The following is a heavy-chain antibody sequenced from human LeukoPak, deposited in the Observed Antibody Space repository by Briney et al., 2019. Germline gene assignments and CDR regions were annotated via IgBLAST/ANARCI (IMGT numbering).Heavy chain of an antibody. CDR2: IIGSGGST. D-gene: IGHD5-12*01. CDR3: AKDGVATGLTHFDY. CDR1: GFTFSSYA. Sequence: GGSLRPSRAASGFTFSSYAMSWVRQAPGKGLEWVSAIIGSGGSTYYADSVKGRFTISRDNSQNTLYLQMSSLGAEDTAVYYCAKDGVATGLTHFDYWGQGTLVTVSS. J-gene: IGHJ4*02. V-gene: IGHV3-23*01.